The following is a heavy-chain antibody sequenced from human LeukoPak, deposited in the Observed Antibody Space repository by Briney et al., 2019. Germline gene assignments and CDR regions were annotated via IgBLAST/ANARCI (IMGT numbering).Heavy chain of an antibody. D-gene: IGHD5-24*01. J-gene: IGHJ5*02. CDR1: GFTFSDYY. CDR3: ARDGGDGYIRTWFDP. CDR2: ISSSGSTI. V-gene: IGHV3-11*01. Sequence: GGSLRLSCAASGFTFSDYYMSWIRQAPGKGLGWVSYISSSGSTIYYADSVKGRFTISRDNAKNSLYLQMNSLRAEDTAVYYCARDGGDGYIRTWFDPWGQGTLVTVSS.